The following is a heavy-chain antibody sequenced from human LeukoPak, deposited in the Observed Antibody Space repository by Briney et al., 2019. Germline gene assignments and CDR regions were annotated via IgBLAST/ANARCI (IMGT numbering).Heavy chain of an antibody. CDR1: GYTFTSYG. V-gene: IGHV1-8*03. J-gene: IGHJ4*02. D-gene: IGHD2-2*01. Sequence: ASVKVSCKASGYTFTSYGISWVRQATGQGLEWMGWMNPNSGNTGYAQKFQGRVTITRNTSISTAYMELSSLRSEDTAVYYCARARRSIDIIVVPAASYYFDYWGQGTLVTVSS. CDR3: ARARRSIDIIVVPAASYYFDY. CDR2: MNPNSGNT.